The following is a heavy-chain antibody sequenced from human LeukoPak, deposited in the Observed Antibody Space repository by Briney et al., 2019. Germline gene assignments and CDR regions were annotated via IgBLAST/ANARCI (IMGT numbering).Heavy chain of an antibody. Sequence: GGSLRLSCAASGFTFSGYSMNWVRQAPGKGLEWVSYISSSGSTIYYADSVKGRFTISRDNAKNSLYLQMNSLRVEDTAVYYCAREMVSNWYYFDYWGQGTLVTVSS. CDR2: ISSSGSTI. D-gene: IGHD6-13*01. CDR3: AREMVSNWYYFDY. V-gene: IGHV3-48*04. CDR1: GFTFSGYS. J-gene: IGHJ4*02.